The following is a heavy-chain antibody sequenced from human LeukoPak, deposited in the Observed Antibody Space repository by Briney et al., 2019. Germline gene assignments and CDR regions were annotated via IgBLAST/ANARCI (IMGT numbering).Heavy chain of an antibody. Sequence: SETLSLTCTVSGGSIGSEYWNWIRQAPGKGLEWIGYIHYSGSTNHNSSLKSRVTISVDTSKNQYSLKLSSVTAADTAVYYCARDGVAGGFDYWGQGTLVTVSS. CDR3: ARDGVAGGFDY. CDR1: GGSIGSEY. V-gene: IGHV4-59*01. D-gene: IGHD6-19*01. CDR2: IHYSGST. J-gene: IGHJ4*02.